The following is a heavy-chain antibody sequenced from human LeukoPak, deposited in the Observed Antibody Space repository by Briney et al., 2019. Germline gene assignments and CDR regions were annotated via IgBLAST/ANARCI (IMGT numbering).Heavy chain of an antibody. CDR3: ARAPVGFAKGYFDY. V-gene: IGHV4-34*01. J-gene: IGHJ4*02. CDR2: INHSGST. Sequence: SETLSLTCTVSGGSISSYYWSWIRQPPGKGLEWIGEINHSGSTNYNPSLKSRVTISVDTSKNQFSLKLSSVTAADTAVYYCARAPVGFAKGYFDYWGQGTLVTVSS. CDR1: GGSISSYY. D-gene: IGHD1-26*01.